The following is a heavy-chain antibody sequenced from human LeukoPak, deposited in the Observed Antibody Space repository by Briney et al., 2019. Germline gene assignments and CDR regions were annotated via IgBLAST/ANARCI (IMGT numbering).Heavy chain of an antibody. V-gene: IGHV3-21*01. CDR1: GFTFSTYN. D-gene: IGHD3-3*01. Sequence: GGSLRLSCAASGFTFSTYNMNWVRQAPGKGLEWVSSISSSSDYIYYADSVKGRFTISRDNAKNSLFLQMNSLRAEDTAVYYCARRYYDFWSGYSYYFDYWGQGTLVTVSS. CDR3: ARRYYDFWSGYSYYFDY. J-gene: IGHJ4*02. CDR2: ISSSSDYI.